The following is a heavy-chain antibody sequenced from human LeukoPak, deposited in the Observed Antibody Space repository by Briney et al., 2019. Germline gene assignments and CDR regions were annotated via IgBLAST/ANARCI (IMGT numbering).Heavy chain of an antibody. D-gene: IGHD2-8*01. V-gene: IGHV3-48*03. CDR2: ISNSGSTI. CDR3: AVGTRGLFDY. CDR1: GFTFSRYE. J-gene: IGHJ4*02. Sequence: GGSLRLSCAASGFTFSRYEVNWVRQAPGKGLEWVSYISNSGSTIYYADSVKGRINISRDNAKNSLYLQMNSLRAEDTAVYYCAVGTRGLFDYWGQGTLVTVSS.